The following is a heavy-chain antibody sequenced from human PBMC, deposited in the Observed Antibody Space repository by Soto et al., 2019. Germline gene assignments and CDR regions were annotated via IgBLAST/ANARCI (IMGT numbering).Heavy chain of an antibody. J-gene: IGHJ6*02. CDR1: GGSISSGGYY. CDR3: AREGYDGTGPYYYYGMDV. D-gene: IGHD3-3*01. V-gene: IGHV4-31*03. CDR2: IYYSGST. Sequence: SETLSLTCTVSGGSISSGGYYWSWIRQHPGKGLEWIGYIYYSGSTYYNPSLKSRVTISVDTSKNQFSLKLSSVTAADTAVYYCAREGYDGTGPYYYYGMDVWGQGTTVTVYS.